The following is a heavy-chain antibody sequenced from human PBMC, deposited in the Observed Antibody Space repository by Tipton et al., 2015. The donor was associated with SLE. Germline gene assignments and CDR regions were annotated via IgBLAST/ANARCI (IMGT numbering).Heavy chain of an antibody. V-gene: IGHV1-18*01. CDR1: GYTFTSYG. D-gene: IGHD6-19*01. CDR2: ISAYNGNT. CDR3: ARGLLEQWPGKTAH. J-gene: IGHJ4*02. Sequence: QLVQSGAEVKKPGESLKISCKGSGYTFTSYGISWVRQAPGQGLEWMGWISAYNGNTNYAQKLQGRVTMTRDTSISTAYMELSRLRSDDTAVYYCARGLLEQWPGKTAHWGQGTLVTVSS.